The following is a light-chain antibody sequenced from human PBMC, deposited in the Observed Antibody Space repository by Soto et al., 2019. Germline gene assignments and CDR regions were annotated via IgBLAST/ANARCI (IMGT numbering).Light chain of an antibody. Sequence: QSVLTQPPSVSGAPGQRGTISCTGSSSNIGAGYDVHWYQQLPGTAPKLLIYGSSNRPSGVPDRFSVSKSGTSASLAITGFQAEDEADYYCQSYDSSLSGVVFGGGTKLTVL. V-gene: IGLV1-40*01. CDR3: QSYDSSLSGVV. CDR2: GSS. CDR1: SSNIGAGYD. J-gene: IGLJ2*01.